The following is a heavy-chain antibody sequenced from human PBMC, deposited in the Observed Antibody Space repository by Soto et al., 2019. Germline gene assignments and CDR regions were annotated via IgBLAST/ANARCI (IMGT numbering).Heavy chain of an antibody. CDR2: IYHSGST. Sequence: SETLSLTYTVSGYSISSGYYWGWIRQPPGKGLEWIGSIYHSGSTYYNPSLKSRVTISVDTSKNQFSLKLSSVTAADTAVYYCARDWGTVIGYCSGGSCYSWFDPWGQGTLVTVSS. D-gene: IGHD2-15*01. CDR1: GYSISSGYY. CDR3: ARDWGTVIGYCSGGSCYSWFDP. V-gene: IGHV4-38-2*02. J-gene: IGHJ5*02.